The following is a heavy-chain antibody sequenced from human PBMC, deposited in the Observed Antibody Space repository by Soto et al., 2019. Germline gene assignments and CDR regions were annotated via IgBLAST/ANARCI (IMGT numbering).Heavy chain of an antibody. J-gene: IGHJ4*02. CDR1: GFTFSSYW. V-gene: IGHV3-7*01. Sequence: EVQLVESGGGLVQPGGSLRLSCAASGFTFSSYWMSWVRQVPGKGLEWVANIKVDGSEKYCVDSVKGRFTISRDNAKKSLYLQMHSLRAEDTAVYYSARGAWYFVYWGQGALVTVSS. CDR3: ARGAWYFVY. CDR2: IKVDGSEK.